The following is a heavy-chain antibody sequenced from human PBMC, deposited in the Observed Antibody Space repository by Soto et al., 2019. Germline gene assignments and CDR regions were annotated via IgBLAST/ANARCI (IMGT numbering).Heavy chain of an antibody. V-gene: IGHV4-4*02. D-gene: IGHD5-12*01. CDR3: ARDLEMATIIDYYYGMDV. CDR2: IYHSGST. CDR1: GGSISSSNW. J-gene: IGHJ6*02. Sequence: SETLSLTCAVSGGSISSSNWWSWVRQPPGKGPEWIGEIYHSGSTNYNPSLKSRVTISVDKSKNQFSLKLSSVTAADTAVYYCARDLEMATIIDYYYGMDVWGQGTTVTVSS.